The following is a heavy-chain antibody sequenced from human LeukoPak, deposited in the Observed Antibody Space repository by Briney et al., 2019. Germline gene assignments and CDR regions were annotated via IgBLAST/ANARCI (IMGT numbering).Heavy chain of an antibody. V-gene: IGHV3-23*01. D-gene: IGHD4-17*01. CDR3: SKRATVIRIYPYYFDY. J-gene: IGHJ4*02. CDR1: GFSFSSNA. CDR2: ISGSGGST. Sequence: GGSLRLSSAASGFSFSSNAMSWVRQAPGKGLEWVSAISGSGGSTYYADSVKGRFTISRDNSKNTLYLQMNSLRAEDTAVYYCSKRATVIRIYPYYFDYWGQGTLVTVSS.